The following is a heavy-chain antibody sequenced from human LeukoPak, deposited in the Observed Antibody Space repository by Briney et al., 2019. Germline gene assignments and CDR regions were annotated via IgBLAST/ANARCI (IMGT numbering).Heavy chain of an antibody. D-gene: IGHD6-13*01. CDR3: AKESAAVAAAGSYYFDY. Sequence: GGSLRLSCAASGFTFSSYGMHWVRQAPGKGPEWVAVISYDGSNKYYADSVKGRFTISRDNSKNTLYLQMNSLRAEDTAVYYCAKESAAVAAAGSYYFDYWGQGTLVTVSS. J-gene: IGHJ4*02. CDR1: GFTFSSYG. CDR2: ISYDGSNK. V-gene: IGHV3-30*18.